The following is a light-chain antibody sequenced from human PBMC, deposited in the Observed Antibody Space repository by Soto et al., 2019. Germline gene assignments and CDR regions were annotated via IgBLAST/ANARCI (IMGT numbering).Light chain of an antibody. V-gene: IGKV4-1*01. CDR3: QQYFPTPRT. J-gene: IGKJ1*01. CDR2: WAS. CDR1: QSLLYSSNYRDY. Sequence: IAMTQSPDSLAVSLGERAIINCKSSQSLLYSSNYRDYLAWYQQKPGQPPKLLIYWASTRESGVPDRFSGRGSGTDFTLPISSLKAEDVAVYYCQQYFPTPRTFGHGTRVDIK.